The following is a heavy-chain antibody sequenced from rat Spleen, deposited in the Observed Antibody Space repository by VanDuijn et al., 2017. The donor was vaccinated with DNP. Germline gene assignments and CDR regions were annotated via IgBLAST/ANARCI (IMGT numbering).Heavy chain of an antibody. CDR2: MWDGGGT. D-gene: IGHD1-2*01. CDR3: ARELYPYAMDA. J-gene: IGHJ4*01. Sequence: QVQLKETGPDLVQLTQTLSITCTVSGFSLTTYNVHWVRQPPGKGLEWMGAMWDGGGTDYNSAFKSQLSKSRDTSKSQVFLKMNSWQSDHTATYFCARELYPYAMDAWGQGTSVTVSS. V-gene: IGHV2-64*01. CDR1: GFSLTTYN.